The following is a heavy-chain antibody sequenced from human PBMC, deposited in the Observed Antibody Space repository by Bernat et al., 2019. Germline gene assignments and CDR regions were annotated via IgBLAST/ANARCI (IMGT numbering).Heavy chain of an antibody. V-gene: IGHV3-30-3*01. CDR1: GFTVSSNY. Sequence: VQLVESGGGLVQPGGSLRLSCAASGFTVSSNYMSWVRQAPGKGLECVAAISYDGSKKYYTDSVKGRFTVSRDDSKNTFYLQMNSLRAEDTAVYYCARAPIALDVWGQGTTVTVSS. J-gene: IGHJ6*02. CDR2: ISYDGSKK. CDR3: ARAPIALDV. D-gene: IGHD2-21*01.